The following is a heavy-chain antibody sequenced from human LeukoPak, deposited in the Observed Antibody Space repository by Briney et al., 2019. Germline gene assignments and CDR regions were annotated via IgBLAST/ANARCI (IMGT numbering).Heavy chain of an antibody. V-gene: IGHV4-30-4*01. CDR2: IYYSGST. CDR1: GGSISSGTYY. J-gene: IGHJ6*02. D-gene: IGHD2-2*01. Sequence: KASETLSLTCTVSGGSISSGTYYWSWIRQPPGKGLEWIGYIYYSGSTYYNPSLKGRVTISVDTSKNQFSLKLSSVTAADTAVYYCARDIVVVPAATDPYYYYGMDVWGQGTTVTVSS. CDR3: ARDIVVVPAATDPYYYYGMDV.